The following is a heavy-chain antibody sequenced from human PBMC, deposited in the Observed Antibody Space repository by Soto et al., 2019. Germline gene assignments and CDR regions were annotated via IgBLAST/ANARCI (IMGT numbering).Heavy chain of an antibody. CDR3: ARELSRPGEFFYDAFDV. J-gene: IGHJ3*01. D-gene: IGHD2-21*01. CDR1: GFTFSAFW. Sequence: EVQLVESGGGLVQPGESLRLSCAASGFTFSAFWMTWLRQAPGKGLEWVANIKRDGTVTHYGDSVEGRCTLSRDNGQNSLFLQLNSLRPEDTAMYYCARELSRPGEFFYDAFDVWGQGTFVTVSS. V-gene: IGHV3-7*04. CDR2: IKRDGTVT.